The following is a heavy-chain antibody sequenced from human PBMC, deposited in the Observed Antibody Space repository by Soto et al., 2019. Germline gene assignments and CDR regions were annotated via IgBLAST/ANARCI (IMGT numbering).Heavy chain of an antibody. V-gene: IGHV4-30-4*01. D-gene: IGHD3-22*01. CDR2: IYYSGST. J-gene: IGHJ6*02. Sequence: PSETLSLTXTVPGGSISSGDYYWSWIRQPPGKGLGWIGYIYYSGSTYYNPSLKSRVTISVDTSKNQFSLKLSSVTAADTAVYYCARKTYYYDSSGLLYYGMDVWGQGTTVTVSS. CDR1: GGSISSGDYY. CDR3: ARKTYYYDSSGLLYYGMDV.